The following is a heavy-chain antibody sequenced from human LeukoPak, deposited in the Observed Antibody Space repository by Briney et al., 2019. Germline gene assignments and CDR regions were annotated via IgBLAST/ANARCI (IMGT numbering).Heavy chain of an antibody. CDR1: GGSISSYY. D-gene: IGHD3-9*01. J-gene: IGHJ4*02. V-gene: IGHV4-59*08. CDR3: ARQDILTGYYDY. CDR2: IYYSGST. Sequence: SETLSLTCTVSGGSISSYYWSWIRQPPGKGLEWIGYIYYSGSTNYNPSLKSRVTISVDTSKNQFSLKLSSVTAADTAVYYCARQDILTGYYDYWGQGTLVTVSS.